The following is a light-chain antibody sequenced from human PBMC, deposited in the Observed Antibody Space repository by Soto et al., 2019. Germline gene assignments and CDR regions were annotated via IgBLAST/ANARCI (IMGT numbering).Light chain of an antibody. CDR2: AAS. V-gene: IGKV1-39*01. J-gene: IGKJ1*01. CDR1: QGIRND. Sequence: DIQMTQSPSSLSASVGDRVTITCRASQGIRNDLGWYQQKPGKAPKLLIYAASSLQSGVPSRFSGSGSGTDFTLTISSLQPEDVATYYCQQSYSTPPWTFGQGTKVDIK. CDR3: QQSYSTPPWT.